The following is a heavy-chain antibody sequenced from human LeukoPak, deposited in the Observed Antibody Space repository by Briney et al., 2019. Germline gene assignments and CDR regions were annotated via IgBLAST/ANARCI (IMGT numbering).Heavy chain of an antibody. Sequence: GGSLRLSCAASGFTFSSYAMHWVRQAPGKGLEWVAVIWYDGSNKYYADSVKGRFTISRDNSKNTLYLQMNSLRAEDTAVYYCARAYDYDQYYFDYWGQGTLVTVSS. CDR2: IWYDGSNK. J-gene: IGHJ4*02. CDR3: ARAYDYDQYYFDY. CDR1: GFTFSSYA. D-gene: IGHD4-17*01. V-gene: IGHV3-33*08.